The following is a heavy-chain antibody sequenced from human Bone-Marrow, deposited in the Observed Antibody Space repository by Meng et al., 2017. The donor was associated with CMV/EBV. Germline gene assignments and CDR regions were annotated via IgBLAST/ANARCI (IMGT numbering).Heavy chain of an antibody. CDR2: ISAYNGNT. CDR1: GYHFTSFG. D-gene: IGHD5-18*01. J-gene: IGHJ4*02. CDR3: ARDHLYGYYFDY. Sequence: QVELVQCGGEVKKPGASVKVSCKASGYHFTSFGISWVRQAPGQGLEWIGLISAYNGNTNDAQKLQGRVTMTTDTSTSTAYMELRSLRSDDTAVYYCARDHLYGYYFDYWGQGTLVTVSS. V-gene: IGHV1-18*01.